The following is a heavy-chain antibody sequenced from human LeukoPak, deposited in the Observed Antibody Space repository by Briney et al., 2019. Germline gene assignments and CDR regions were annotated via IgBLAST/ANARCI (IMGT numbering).Heavy chain of an antibody. D-gene: IGHD1-26*01. CDR3: ARRAARATTSVAIDY. CDR1: GFTFSSYS. V-gene: IGHV3-21*01. J-gene: IGHJ4*02. Sequence: GGSLRLSCAASGFTFSSYSMNWVRQAPGKGLEWVSSISSSSSYIYYADSVKGRFTISRDNAKNSLYLQMNSLRAEDTAVYYCARRAARATTSVAIDYWGQGTLVTVSS. CDR2: ISSSSSYI.